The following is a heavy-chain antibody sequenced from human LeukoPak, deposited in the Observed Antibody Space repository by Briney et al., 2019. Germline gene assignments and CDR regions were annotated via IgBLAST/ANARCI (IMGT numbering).Heavy chain of an antibody. CDR2: IWYDGSNK. Sequence: PGGSLRLSCAASGFIFSNYGMHWVRQAPGRGLEWVALIWYDGSNKYYADSVKGRFTISRDNSKNTLYLQMNSLTAEDTAVYYCAKDLGLAIVGATMYFDYWGQGTLVTVSS. J-gene: IGHJ4*02. CDR3: AKDLGLAIVGATMYFDY. D-gene: IGHD1-26*01. CDR1: GFIFSNYG. V-gene: IGHV3-33*06.